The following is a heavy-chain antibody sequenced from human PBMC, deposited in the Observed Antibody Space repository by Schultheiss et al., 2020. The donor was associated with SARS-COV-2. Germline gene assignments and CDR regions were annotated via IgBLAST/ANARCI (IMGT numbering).Heavy chain of an antibody. CDR1: GFTFSNAW. J-gene: IGHJ4*02. V-gene: IGHV3-30-3*01. D-gene: IGHD4-11*01. CDR3: ASYSNYAGAH. Sequence: GGSLRLSCAASGFTFSNAWMNWVRQAPGKGLEWVAVISYDGSNKYYADSVKGRFTISRDNSKNTLYLQMNSLRAEDTAVYYCASYSNYAGAHWGQGTLVTVSS. CDR2: ISYDGSNK.